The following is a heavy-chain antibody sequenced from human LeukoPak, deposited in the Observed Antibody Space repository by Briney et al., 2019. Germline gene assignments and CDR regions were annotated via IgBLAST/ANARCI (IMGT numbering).Heavy chain of an antibody. Sequence: ASVKVSCKASGGTFSSYAISWVRQAPGQGLEWMGRIIPIFGTANYAQKFQGRVTITTDESTSTAYMELSSLRSEDTAVYYCARDNGGYSYGTFDYWGQGTLVTVSS. V-gene: IGHV1-69*05. D-gene: IGHD5-18*01. CDR3: ARDNGGYSYGTFDY. J-gene: IGHJ4*02. CDR1: GGTFSSYA. CDR2: IIPIFGTA.